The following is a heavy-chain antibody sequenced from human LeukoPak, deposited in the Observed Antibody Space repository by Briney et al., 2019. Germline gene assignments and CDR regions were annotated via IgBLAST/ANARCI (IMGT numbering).Heavy chain of an antibody. V-gene: IGHV3-30*02. CDR3: AKDTYYYDSSGYYPDY. CDR2: IRYDGSNK. D-gene: IGHD3-22*01. CDR1: GFTFSSYG. Sequence: GGSLRLSCAASGFTFSSYGMHWVRQAPGKGLEWVAFIRYDGSNKYYADSVKDRFTISRDNSKNTLYLQMNSLRAEDTAVYYCAKDTYYYDSSGYYPDYWGQGTLVTVSS. J-gene: IGHJ4*02.